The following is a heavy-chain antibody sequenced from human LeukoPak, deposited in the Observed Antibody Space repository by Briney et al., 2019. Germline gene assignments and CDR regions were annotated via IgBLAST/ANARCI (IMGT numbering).Heavy chain of an antibody. CDR1: GFTFGTYA. CDR3: AREGYYGSGSPPSLYFDY. CDR2: TSSDLNVK. Sequence: QAGGSLRLSCAASGFTFGTYAMNWVRQAPGKGLEWVAVTSSDLNVKLYADSVKGRFTISRDNSRSTLYLQMNSLRPEDTAIYYCAREGYYGSGSPPSLYFDYWGQGTLVTVSS. J-gene: IGHJ4*02. D-gene: IGHD3-10*01. V-gene: IGHV3-30*03.